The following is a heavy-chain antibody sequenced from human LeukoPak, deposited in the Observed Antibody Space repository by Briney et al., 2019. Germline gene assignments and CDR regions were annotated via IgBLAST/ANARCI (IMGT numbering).Heavy chain of an antibody. CDR2: ISSNGGYT. Sequence: PGGSLRLSCAASGFTFSSYAMSWVRQAPGKGLEWVSYISSNGGYTKYADSVKGRFTISRDNAQNSLHLEMSSLAADDTAVYYCARDQATTYYNGPGTYGTEYFQHWGQGTLVMVSS. CDR1: GFTFSSYA. V-gene: IGHV3-11*05. D-gene: IGHD3-10*01. CDR3: ARDQATTYYNGPGTYGTEYFQH. J-gene: IGHJ1*01.